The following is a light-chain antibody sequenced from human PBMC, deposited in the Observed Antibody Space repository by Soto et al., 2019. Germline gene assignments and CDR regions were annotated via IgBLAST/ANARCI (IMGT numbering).Light chain of an antibody. J-gene: IGKJ4*01. CDR1: QRVGPN. CDR3: QHYYNSPLT. CDR2: AAS. V-gene: IGKV3-15*01. Sequence: EILMTQSPASLSVSPGERVTLSCWASQRVGPNLAWYQHRPGQAPRLLIYAASTRAAGVPARFSGSGFGTQFTLTISSLQSEDSAVYYCQHYYNSPLTFGGGTKVEIK.